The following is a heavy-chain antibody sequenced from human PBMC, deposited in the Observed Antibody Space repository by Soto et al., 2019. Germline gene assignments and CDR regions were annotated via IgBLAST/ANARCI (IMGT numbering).Heavy chain of an antibody. CDR3: ASHLRRGFDP. Sequence: ASVKVSCKASGYTFTSYDINWVRQATGQRLEWMGWMNANNGNTRYSQKFQGRVTITRDTSTSTAYMELSSLRSEDTAVYYCASHLRRGFDPWGQGTLVTVSS. CDR1: GYTFTSYD. CDR2: MNANNGNT. J-gene: IGHJ5*02. V-gene: IGHV1-8*01.